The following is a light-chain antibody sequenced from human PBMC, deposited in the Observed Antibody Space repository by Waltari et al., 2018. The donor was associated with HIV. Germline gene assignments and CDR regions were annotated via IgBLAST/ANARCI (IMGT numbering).Light chain of an antibody. CDR1: SGNIGRYF. V-gene: IGLV6-57*04. CDR3: QSYYLTNVV. J-gene: IGLJ2*01. CDR2: EDD. Sequence: NFVLTQPHSVSASPGQTVTISCTRSSGNIGRYFVPWLQQRPDSAPTTVIYEDDKRPSGVPDRFSGSIDSSSNSASLTISGLQTEDEADYYCQSYYLTNVVFGGGTKLTVL.